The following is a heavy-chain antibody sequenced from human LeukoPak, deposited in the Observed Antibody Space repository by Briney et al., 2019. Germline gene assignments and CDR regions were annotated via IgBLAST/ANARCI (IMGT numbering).Heavy chain of an antibody. J-gene: IGHJ4*02. Sequence: SETLSLTCTVSGDSINGGGYYWGWIRQHPGKGLEWIGYIYYSGSIYYNPSLKSRVTISVDTSKNQFSLKVNSVTVADTAVYYCARDNYYGPGSFVYWGQGTLVTVSS. CDR2: IYYSGSI. D-gene: IGHD3-10*01. CDR1: GDSINGGGYY. CDR3: ARDNYYGPGSFVY. V-gene: IGHV4-31*03.